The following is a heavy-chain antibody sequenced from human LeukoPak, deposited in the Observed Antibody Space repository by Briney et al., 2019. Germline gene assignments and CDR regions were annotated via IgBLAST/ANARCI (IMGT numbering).Heavy chain of an antibody. CDR1: GFSVSNNY. CDR3: AKRGIMIRGVIIIGFHKEAYYFDC. D-gene: IGHD3-10*01. V-gene: IGHV3-53*01. J-gene: IGHJ4*02. Sequence: GGSLRLSCAASGFSVSNNYMHWVRQAPGKGLEWVSVIYGGGGTDYADSVKGRLTISRDTSTSTVYLQMNSLRAEDTAVYYCAKRGIMIRGVIIIGFHKEAYYFDCWGQGTLVTVSS. CDR2: IYGGGGT.